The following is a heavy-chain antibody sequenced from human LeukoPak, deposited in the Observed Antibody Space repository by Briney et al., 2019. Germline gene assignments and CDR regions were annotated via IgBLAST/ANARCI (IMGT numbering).Heavy chain of an antibody. CDR3: ARGVTIFGVVTKNGNYFDY. Sequence: ASXKVSCKASGGTFISYTISWVRQAPGQGLEWMGRIIPILGIANYAQKFQGRVTITADKSTSTAYMELSSLRSEDTAVYYCARGVTIFGVVTKNGNYFDYWGQGTLVTVSS. D-gene: IGHD3-3*01. CDR2: IIPILGIA. J-gene: IGHJ4*02. V-gene: IGHV1-69*02. CDR1: GGTFISYT.